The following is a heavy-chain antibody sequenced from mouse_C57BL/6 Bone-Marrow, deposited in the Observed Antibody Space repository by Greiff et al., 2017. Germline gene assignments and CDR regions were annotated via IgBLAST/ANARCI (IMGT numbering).Heavy chain of an antibody. V-gene: IGHV1-55*01. CDR2: IYPGSGST. D-gene: IGHD2-5*01. J-gene: IGHJ1*03. CDR1: GYTFTSYW. CDR3: ARPYYSNYWYFGV. Sequence: VQLQQSGAELVKPGASVKMSCKASGYTFTSYWITWVKQRPGQGLEWIGDIYPGSGSTNYNEKFKSKATLTVDTSSSTAYMQLSSLTSEDSAVYDCARPYYSNYWYFGVWGTGTTVTVSS.